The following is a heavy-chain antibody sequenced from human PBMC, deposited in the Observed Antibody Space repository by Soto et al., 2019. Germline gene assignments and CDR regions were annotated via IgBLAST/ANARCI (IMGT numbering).Heavy chain of an antibody. CDR3: ASAWGPSYYYGMDV. CDR2: IIPIFGTA. Sequence: QVQLVQSGAEVKKPGSSVKVSCKASGGTFSSYAISWVRQAPGQGLEWMGGIIPIFGTADYAQKFQGRVAIPADASTSTAYRELSSLRSEDTAVYYCASAWGPSYYYGMDVWGQGTTVTVSS. V-gene: IGHV1-69*12. CDR1: GGTFSSYA. D-gene: IGHD3-16*01. J-gene: IGHJ6*02.